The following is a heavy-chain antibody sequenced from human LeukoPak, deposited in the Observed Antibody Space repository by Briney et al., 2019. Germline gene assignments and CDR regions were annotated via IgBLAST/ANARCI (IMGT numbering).Heavy chain of an antibody. D-gene: IGHD3-10*01. CDR1: GSTFSDYY. V-gene: IGHV3-11*01. CDR3: ARDRAYYYGSGSYYRFDY. CDR2: ISSSGSTI. J-gene: IGHJ4*02. Sequence: GGSLRLSCAASGSTFSDYYMSWIRQAPGKGLEWVSYISSSGSTIHYADSVKGRFTISRDNAKNSLYLQMNSLRAEDTAVYYCARDRAYYYGSGSYYRFDYWGQGTLVTVSS.